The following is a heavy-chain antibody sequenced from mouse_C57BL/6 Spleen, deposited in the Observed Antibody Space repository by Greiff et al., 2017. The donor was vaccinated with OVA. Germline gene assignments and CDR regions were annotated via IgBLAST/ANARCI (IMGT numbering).Heavy chain of an antibody. Sequence: VKLMESGPELVKPGASVKISCKASGYAFSTSWMNWVKQRPGKGLEWIGRISPGDGATNYNGKFKGKATLTADKSSSTAYMQLSSLTSEDSAVYFCARWGWDEDWYFDVWGTGTTVTVSS. J-gene: IGHJ1*03. CDR1: GYAFSTSW. CDR3: ARWGWDEDWYFDV. CDR2: ISPGDGAT. D-gene: IGHD4-1*01. V-gene: IGHV1-82*01.